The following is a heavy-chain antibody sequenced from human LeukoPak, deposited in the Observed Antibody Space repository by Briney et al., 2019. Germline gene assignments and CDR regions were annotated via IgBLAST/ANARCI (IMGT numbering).Heavy chain of an antibody. Sequence: SETASLTCTVSGGSISSYYWSWIRQPPGKGLEWIGYIYYSGSTNYNPSLKSRVTISVDTSKNQFSLKLSSVTAADTAVYYCARVGYDSSGSYKMDYWGQGTLGTGSS. CDR2: IYYSGST. CDR1: GGSISSYY. V-gene: IGHV4-59*01. D-gene: IGHD3-22*01. CDR3: ARVGYDSSGSYKMDY. J-gene: IGHJ4*02.